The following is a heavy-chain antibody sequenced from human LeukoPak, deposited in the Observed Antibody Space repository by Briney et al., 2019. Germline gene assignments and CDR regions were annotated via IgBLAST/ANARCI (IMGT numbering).Heavy chain of an antibody. Sequence: GRSLRLSCAASGFTFSSYGMHWVRQAPGKGLEWVAVIWYDGSNKYYADSVKGRFTISRDNSKNTLYLQMNSLRAEDTAVYYCARDTRSYDSSGYYFFDFWGQGTLVTVSS. CDR2: IWYDGSNK. CDR1: GFTFSSYG. CDR3: ARDTRSYDSSGYYFFDF. J-gene: IGHJ4*02. D-gene: IGHD3-22*01. V-gene: IGHV3-33*01.